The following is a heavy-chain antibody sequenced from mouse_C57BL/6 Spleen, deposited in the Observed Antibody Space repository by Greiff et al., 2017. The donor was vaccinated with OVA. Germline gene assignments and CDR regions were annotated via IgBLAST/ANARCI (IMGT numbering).Heavy chain of an antibody. D-gene: IGHD3-2*02. J-gene: IGHJ3*01. Sequence: EVKLMESGEGLVKPGGSLKLSCAASGFTFSSYAMSWVRQTPEKRLEWVAYISSGGDYIYYADTVKGRFTISRDKARNTLYLQMSSLKSEDTAMYYCTIDSSGYGGSYWGQGTLVTVSA. V-gene: IGHV5-9-1*02. CDR3: TIDSSGYGGSY. CDR1: GFTFSSYA. CDR2: ISSGGDYI.